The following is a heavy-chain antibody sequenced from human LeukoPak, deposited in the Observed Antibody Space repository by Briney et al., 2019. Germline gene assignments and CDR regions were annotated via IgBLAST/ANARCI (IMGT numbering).Heavy chain of an antibody. D-gene: IGHD3-16*01. V-gene: IGHV4-34*01. J-gene: IGHJ4*02. CDR1: GGSINTTY. CDR2: INHSGST. Sequence: SETLSLTCSVSGGSINTTYWSWIRQPPGKGLEWIGEINHSGSTNYNPSLKSRVTISVDTSKNQFSLKLSSVTAADTAVYYCARGEWVSLGIDYWGQGTLVTVSS. CDR3: ARGEWVSLGIDY.